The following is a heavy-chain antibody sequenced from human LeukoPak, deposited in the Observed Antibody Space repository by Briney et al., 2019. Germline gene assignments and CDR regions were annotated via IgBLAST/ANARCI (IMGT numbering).Heavy chain of an antibody. CDR3: AKEPRSSIDWEFDY. J-gene: IGHJ4*02. V-gene: IGHV3-23*01. Sequence: GGSLRLSCAASGFTFSSYAMSWVRQAPGKGLEWVSGISGSGGSTNYADSVKGRFTLSRDNSKSTLYLQMNSLRAEDTAVYYCAKEPRSSIDWEFDYWGQGTLVTVSS. CDR1: GFTFSSYA. D-gene: IGHD3-9*01. CDR2: ISGSGGST.